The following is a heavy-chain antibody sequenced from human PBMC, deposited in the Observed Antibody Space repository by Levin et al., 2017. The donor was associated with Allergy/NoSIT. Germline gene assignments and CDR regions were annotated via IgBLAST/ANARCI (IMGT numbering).Heavy chain of an antibody. CDR2: ISGSGGST. CDR1: GFTFSSYA. CDR3: AKASGTVTTAYWYYMDV. V-gene: IGHV3-23*01. D-gene: IGHD1-1*01. Sequence: GGSLRLSCAASGFTFSSYAMSWVRQAPGKGLEWVSAISGSGGSTYYADSVKGRFTISRDNSKNTLYLQMNSLRAEDTAVYYCAKASGTVTTAYWYYMDVWGKGTTVTVSS. J-gene: IGHJ6*03.